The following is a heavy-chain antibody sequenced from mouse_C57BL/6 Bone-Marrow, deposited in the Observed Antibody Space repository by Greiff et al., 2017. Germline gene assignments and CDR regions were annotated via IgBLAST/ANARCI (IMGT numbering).Heavy chain of an antibody. Sequence: QVQLQQPGAELVKPGASVKLSCKASGYTFTSYWMHWVKQRPGQGLEWIGMIHPNSGSTNYNEKFKSKATLTVDKSSSTAYMQLSSLTSEDSAVYYCARLLSSGYLDVWGTGTTVTVSS. V-gene: IGHV1-64*01. CDR3: ARLLSSGYLDV. J-gene: IGHJ1*03. D-gene: IGHD2-1*01. CDR1: GYTFTSYW. CDR2: IHPNSGST.